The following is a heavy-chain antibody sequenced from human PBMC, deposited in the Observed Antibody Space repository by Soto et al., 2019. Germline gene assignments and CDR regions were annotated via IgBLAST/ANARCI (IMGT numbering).Heavy chain of an antibody. J-gene: IGHJ4*02. CDR2: ISYDGSNK. Sequence: QVQLVESGGGVVQPGRSLRLSCAASGFTFSSYAMHWVRQAPGKGLEWVAVISYDGSNKYYADSVKGRFTISRDNSKNTLDLQMNSLRAEDTAVYYCARDCYYDSSGYYPDDYWGQGTLVTVSS. CDR3: ARDCYYDSSGYYPDDY. D-gene: IGHD3-22*01. CDR1: GFTFSSYA. V-gene: IGHV3-30-3*01.